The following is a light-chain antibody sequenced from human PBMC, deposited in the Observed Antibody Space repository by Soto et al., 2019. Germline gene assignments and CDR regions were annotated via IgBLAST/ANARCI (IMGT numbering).Light chain of an antibody. J-gene: IGKJ1*01. Sequence: RVIYESPATLSVSPGARATLSCRAGQTIYSNVAWYQQRPGQAPRLLIYRASTRATGVPARFSGSGSGTEFTLTISSLQSEDFALYYCQQYQNLWRSAQAAKV. V-gene: IGKV3-15*01. CDR3: QQYQNLWR. CDR2: RAS. CDR1: QTIYSN.